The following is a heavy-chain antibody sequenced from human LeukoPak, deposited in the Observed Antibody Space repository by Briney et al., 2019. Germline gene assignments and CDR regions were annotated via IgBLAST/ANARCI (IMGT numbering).Heavy chain of an antibody. CDR3: ARGFGGGYYSAFDF. CDR2: ISGSGSSA. D-gene: IGHD1-26*01. J-gene: IGHJ3*01. CDR1: GGSISSSN. V-gene: IGHV3-23*01. Sequence: GTLSLTCAVSGGSISSSNWWSWVRQAPGKGLEWVSVISGSGSSASYADSVKGRFTISRDNSKNTLHLQMNSLRAEDTAAYYCARGFGGGYYSAFDFWGQGTLVTASS.